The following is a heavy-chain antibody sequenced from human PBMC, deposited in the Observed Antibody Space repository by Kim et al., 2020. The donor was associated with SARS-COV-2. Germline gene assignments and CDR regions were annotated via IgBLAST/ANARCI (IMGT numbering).Heavy chain of an antibody. CDR1: GFTFSDSA. Sequence: GGSLRLSCAASGFTFSDSAMHWVRQASGKGLEWVARIRSKDNGYETAYAASVRGRFTISRDDSKKTEYLQMNSLKTKATAVYYCTRVPSDSDTYWDAFDMWGQGTMVTVSS. D-gene: IGHD1-26*01. CDR3: TRVPSDSDTYWDAFDM. CDR2: IRSKDNGYET. J-gene: IGHJ3*02. V-gene: IGHV3-73*01.